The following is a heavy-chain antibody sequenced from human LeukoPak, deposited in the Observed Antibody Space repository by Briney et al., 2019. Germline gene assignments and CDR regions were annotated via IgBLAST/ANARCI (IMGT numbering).Heavy chain of an antibody. CDR1: GYTFTFYY. CDR2: INPTDGGT. Sequence: ASVTVSFTASGYTFTFYYMHWVRQAPGPGLEWMGIINPTDGGTTYAQKFQGRVTITMDTSTDTVYMELSSLASEDTAVYYCARRDSRASSLDYWGQGTLVTVSS. V-gene: IGHV1-46*01. D-gene: IGHD3-22*01. J-gene: IGHJ4*02. CDR3: ARRDSRASSLDY.